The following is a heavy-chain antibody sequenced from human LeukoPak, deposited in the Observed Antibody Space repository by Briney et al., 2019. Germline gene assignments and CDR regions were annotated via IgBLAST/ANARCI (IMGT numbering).Heavy chain of an antibody. J-gene: IGHJ4*02. CDR3: AKNLPAGVW. D-gene: IGHD3-10*01. CDR1: GFTFDDYA. Sequence: GGSLRLSCAASGFTFDDYAMHWVRQAPGKGLEWVSGISWNSGSIGYADSVKGRFTISRDNAKNSLYLQMNSLRAEDTALYYCAKNLPAGVWWGQGTLVTVSS. CDR2: ISWNSGSI. V-gene: IGHV3-9*01.